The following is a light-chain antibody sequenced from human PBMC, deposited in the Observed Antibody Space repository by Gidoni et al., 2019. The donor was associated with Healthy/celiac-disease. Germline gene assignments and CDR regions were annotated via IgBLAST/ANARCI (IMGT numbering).Light chain of an antibody. CDR1: QSVSSD. V-gene: IGKV3-15*01. CDR3: QQYNNWPGT. J-gene: IGKJ1*01. CDR2: GAS. Sequence: DIVLAQSPATLSVSPGERATLSCRASQSVSSDLAWYQQKSGQAPRLLIYGASTRATGIPARFSGSGSGTEFTLTINSLQSEDFAVYFCQQYNNWPGTFXQXTKVDIK.